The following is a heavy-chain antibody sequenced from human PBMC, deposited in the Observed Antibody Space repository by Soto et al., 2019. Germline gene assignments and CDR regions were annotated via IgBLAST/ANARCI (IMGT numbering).Heavy chain of an antibody. CDR2: IIPIFGAP. D-gene: IGHD6-19*01. V-gene: IGHV1-69*06. Sequence: QVQLVQSGAEVKKPGSSVKVSCKASGGSFSSYAISWVRQAPVQGREWMGGIIPIFGAPTYAQKFQGRVTIIADKSTSTAYMELSSLRSEDTALYYCARAGPVSGNHAFDIWGQGTLVTGSS. CDR1: GGSFSSYA. CDR3: ARAGPVSGNHAFDI. J-gene: IGHJ3*02.